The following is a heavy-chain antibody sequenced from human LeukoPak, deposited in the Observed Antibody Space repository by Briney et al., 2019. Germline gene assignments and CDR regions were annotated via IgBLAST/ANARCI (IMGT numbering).Heavy chain of an antibody. D-gene: IGHD2-2*01. CDR2: IYYSGTT. CDR3: ARHYRYYSTTNCYDY. J-gene: IGHJ4*02. CDR1: GGSIGGYY. Sequence: SETLSLTCTVSGGSIGGYYWSWIRQPPGKGLEWIGHIYYSGTTNYNPSLKSRVTISVDTSKNQFSLKLSSVTAADTAVYYCARHYRYYSTTNCYDYWGQGTLVTVSS. V-gene: IGHV4-59*08.